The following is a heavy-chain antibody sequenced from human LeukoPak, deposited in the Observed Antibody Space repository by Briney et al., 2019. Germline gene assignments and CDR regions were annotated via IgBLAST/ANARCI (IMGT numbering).Heavy chain of an antibody. J-gene: IGHJ4*02. V-gene: IGHV3-23*01. CDR1: RFAFSTYA. CDR3: ANYRKPQGLDY. CDR2: ISSNGADT. D-gene: IGHD1-14*01. Sequence: GGSLRLSCAVSRFAFSTYAMTWVRQAPGQGLEYVSTISSNGADTYYADSVKGRFTVSRDNSKNTLYLQMTSLRVEDTAVYYCANYRKPQGLDYWGQGTLVTVSS.